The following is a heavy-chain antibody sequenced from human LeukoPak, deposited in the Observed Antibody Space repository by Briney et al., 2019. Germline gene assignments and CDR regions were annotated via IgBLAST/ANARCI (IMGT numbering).Heavy chain of an antibody. CDR2: INHSGST. D-gene: IGHD1-14*01. Sequence: SETLSLTCAVYGGSFSGYYWSWIRQPPGKGLEWIGEINHSGSTNYNPSLKSRVTISVDTSKNQFSLKLSSVTAADTAVYYCARRERGISDYWGQGTLVTVSS. CDR3: ARRERGISDY. V-gene: IGHV4-34*01. J-gene: IGHJ4*02. CDR1: GGSFSGYY.